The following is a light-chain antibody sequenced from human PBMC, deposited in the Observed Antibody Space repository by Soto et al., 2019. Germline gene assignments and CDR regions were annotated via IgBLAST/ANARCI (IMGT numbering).Light chain of an antibody. V-gene: IGKV3-20*01. CDR2: GAS. Sequence: MVLTQSPGTLSLSPGERATLSCRASQSVSNSYIAWYQQNPGQAPRLLIYGASIRSTGIPDRFSGSGSGTDFTLTISGREPEDFAVYYCQQYGSSPWTFGPGTKVAIK. CDR1: QSVSNSY. CDR3: QQYGSSPWT. J-gene: IGKJ1*01.